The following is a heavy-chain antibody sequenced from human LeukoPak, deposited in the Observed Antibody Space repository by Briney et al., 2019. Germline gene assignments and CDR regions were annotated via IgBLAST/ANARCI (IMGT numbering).Heavy chain of an antibody. CDR3: AKDPGVFDSSGDY. V-gene: IGHV3-23*01. Sequence: GGSLRLSCAASGFSFSSYAMSWGRQAPGEGLEWVSAISGSGGSTYYADSVKGRFTISRDNSKNTLYLQMNSLRAEDTAVYYCAKDPGVFDSSGDYWGQGTLVTVSS. J-gene: IGHJ4*02. D-gene: IGHD6-19*01. CDR2: ISGSGGST. CDR1: GFSFSSYA.